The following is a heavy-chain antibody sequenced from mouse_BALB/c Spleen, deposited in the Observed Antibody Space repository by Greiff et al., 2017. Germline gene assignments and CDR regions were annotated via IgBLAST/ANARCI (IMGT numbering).Heavy chain of an antibody. CDR1: GYTFTSYY. Sequence: VQLQQSGPELVKPGASVRISCKASGYTFTSYYIHWVKQRPGQGLEWIGWIYPGNVNTKYNEKFKGKATLTADKSSSTAYMQLSSLTSEDSAVYFCARQVPSTGHFDYWGQGTTLTVSS. V-gene: IGHV1S56*01. D-gene: IGHD4-1*02. J-gene: IGHJ2*01. CDR3: ARQVPSTGHFDY. CDR2: IYPGNVNT.